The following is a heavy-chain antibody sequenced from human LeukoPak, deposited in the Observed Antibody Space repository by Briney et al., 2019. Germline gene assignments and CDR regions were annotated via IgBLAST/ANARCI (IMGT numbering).Heavy chain of an antibody. CDR3: ARARPRRVARGYSGYDYPSWDY. CDR2: INHSGST. CDR1: GGSISSYY. V-gene: IGHV4-34*01. Sequence: SETLSLTCTVSGGSISSYYWSWIRQPPGKGLEWIGEINHSGSTNYNPSLKSRVTISVDTSKNQFSLKLSSVTAADTAVYYCARARPRRVARGYSGYDYPSWDYWGQGTLVTVSS. D-gene: IGHD5-12*01. J-gene: IGHJ4*02.